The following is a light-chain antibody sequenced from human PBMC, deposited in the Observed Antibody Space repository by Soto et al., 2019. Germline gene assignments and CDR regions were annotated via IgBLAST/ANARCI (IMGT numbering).Light chain of an antibody. V-gene: IGKV1-5*01. Sequence: DFQMTQSPSTLSASVGDRVTTTCRASRSISYWLAWYQQKPGKAPRLLIYDASSLESGVPSRFSGSGSGTDFTLTISSLQPDDFATYYCQQYNTYWTFGQGTKV. CDR2: DAS. CDR1: RSISYW. CDR3: QQYNTYWT. J-gene: IGKJ1*01.